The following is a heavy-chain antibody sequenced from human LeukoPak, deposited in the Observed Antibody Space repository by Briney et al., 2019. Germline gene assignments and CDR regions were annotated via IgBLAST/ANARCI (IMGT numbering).Heavy chain of an antibody. CDR3: ARGRKDSSGYCFDY. Sequence: SETLSLTCAVYGGSFSGYYWSWIRQPPGKGLEWIGYIYYSGCTNYNPSLKSRVTISVDTSKNQFSLKLSSVTAADTAVYYCARGRKDSSGYCFDYWGQGTLVTVSS. D-gene: IGHD3-22*01. J-gene: IGHJ4*02. CDR1: GGSFSGYY. V-gene: IGHV4-59*01. CDR2: IYYSGCT.